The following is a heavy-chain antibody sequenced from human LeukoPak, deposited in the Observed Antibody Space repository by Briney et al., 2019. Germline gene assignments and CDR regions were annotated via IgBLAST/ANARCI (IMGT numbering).Heavy chain of an antibody. D-gene: IGHD2-15*01. CDR3: ARDRSGGGWFDP. J-gene: IGHJ5*02. CDR2: IYYSRST. Sequence: SETPSLTCTVSGGSISSSSYYWGWISQPPGKALEWIGSIYYSRSTYYNPSLKSRVTISVDASKNQFSLKLSSVTAADTAVYYCARDRSGGGWFDPWGQGTLVTVSS. CDR1: GGSISSSSYY. V-gene: IGHV4-39*07.